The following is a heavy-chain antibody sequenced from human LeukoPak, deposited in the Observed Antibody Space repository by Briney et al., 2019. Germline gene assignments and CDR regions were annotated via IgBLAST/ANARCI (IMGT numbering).Heavy chain of an antibody. Sequence: SETLSLTCTVSGGSISSYYWSWIRQPAGKGLEWIGRIYTSGSTNYNPSLKSRVTMSVDASKNQFSLKLSSVTAADTAAYYCARNKGYYGSGAGIDPWGQGTLVTVSS. J-gene: IGHJ5*02. CDR3: ARNKGYYGSGAGIDP. CDR1: GGSISSYY. V-gene: IGHV4-4*07. CDR2: IYTSGST. D-gene: IGHD3-10*01.